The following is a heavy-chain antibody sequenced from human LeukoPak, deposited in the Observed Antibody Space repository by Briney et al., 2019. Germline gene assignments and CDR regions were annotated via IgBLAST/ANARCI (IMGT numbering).Heavy chain of an antibody. CDR2: ISGSGGST. CDR3: AKVIYGSGSYYNVPHGMDV. CDR1: GFTFSSYW. Sequence: GGSLRLSCAASGFTFSSYWMSWVRQAPGKGLEWVSAISGSGGSTYYADSVKGRFTISRDNSKNTLYLQMNSLRAEATAVYYCAKVIYGSGSYYNVPHGMDVWGQGTTVTVSS. D-gene: IGHD3-10*01. V-gene: IGHV3-23*01. J-gene: IGHJ6*02.